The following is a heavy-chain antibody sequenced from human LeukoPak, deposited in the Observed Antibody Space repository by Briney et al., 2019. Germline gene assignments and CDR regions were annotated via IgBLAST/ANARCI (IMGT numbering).Heavy chain of an antibody. CDR3: ARGYGSGSNWFDP. J-gene: IGHJ5*02. V-gene: IGHV4-4*07. D-gene: IGHD3-10*01. CDR1: GGSISTYY. Sequence: NPSETLSLTCTVSGGSISTYYWSWIRQPAGKDLEWIGHIYSSGSTNYNPSLKSRVTMSVDTSKNQLSLKLNSVTAADTAVYYCARGYGSGSNWFDPWGQGTLVIVSS. CDR2: IYSSGST.